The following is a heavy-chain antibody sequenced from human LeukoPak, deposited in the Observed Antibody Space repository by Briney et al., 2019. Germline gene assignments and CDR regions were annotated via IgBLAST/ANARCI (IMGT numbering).Heavy chain of an antibody. CDR3: ARGRPDILTGSSSLADY. J-gene: IGHJ4*02. V-gene: IGHV1-46*01. CDR1: GYTFTSYG. Sequence: ASVKVSCKASGYTFTSYGISWVRQAPGQGLEWMGIINPSGGSTSYAQKFQGRVTMTRDMSTSTVCMELSSLRSEDTAVYYCARGRPDILTGSSSLADYWGQGTLVTVSS. CDR2: INPSGGST. D-gene: IGHD3-9*01.